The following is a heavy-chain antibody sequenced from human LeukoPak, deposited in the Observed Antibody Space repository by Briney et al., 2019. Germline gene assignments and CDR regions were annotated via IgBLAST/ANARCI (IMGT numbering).Heavy chain of an antibody. CDR1: GYTFTGYY. D-gene: IGHD6-13*01. CDR2: INPNSGGT. J-gene: IGHJ4*02. Sequence: LGASVKVSCKASGYTFTGYYMHWVRQAPGQGLGWMGWINPNSGGTNYAQKFQGRVTMTRDTSISTAYMELSRLRSDDTAVYYCARDPTAAGPEDSFDYWGQGTLVTVSS. CDR3: ARDPTAAGPEDSFDY. V-gene: IGHV1-2*03.